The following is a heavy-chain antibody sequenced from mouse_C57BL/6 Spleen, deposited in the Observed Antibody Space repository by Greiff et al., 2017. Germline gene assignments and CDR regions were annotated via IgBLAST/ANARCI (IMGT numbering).Heavy chain of an antibody. CDR3: ARGGDYDEGVFDY. Sequence: VQLQQPGAELVRPGSSVKLSCKASGYTFTSYWMHWVKQRPIQGLEWIGNIDPSDSETHYNQKFKDKATLTVDKSSSTAYMQLSSLTSEDSAVYYCARGGDYDEGVFDYWGQGTTLTVSS. V-gene: IGHV1-52*01. CDR1: GYTFTSYW. CDR2: IDPSDSET. D-gene: IGHD2-4*01. J-gene: IGHJ2*01.